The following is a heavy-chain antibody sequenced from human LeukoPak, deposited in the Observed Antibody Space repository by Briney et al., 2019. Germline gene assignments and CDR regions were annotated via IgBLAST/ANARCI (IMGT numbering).Heavy chain of an antibody. Sequence: ASVKVSCKASGYTFTDYYMHWVRQAPGQGFEWMGWINPNDGDTNYAQKFQGRVTMTRDTSISTAHLEVSRLRSDDTAVYYCARANFLYCSSSTCLFDYWGQGTLVTVSS. CDR2: INPNDGDT. D-gene: IGHD2-2*01. CDR1: GYTFTDYY. CDR3: ARANFLYCSSSTCLFDY. V-gene: IGHV1-2*02. J-gene: IGHJ4*02.